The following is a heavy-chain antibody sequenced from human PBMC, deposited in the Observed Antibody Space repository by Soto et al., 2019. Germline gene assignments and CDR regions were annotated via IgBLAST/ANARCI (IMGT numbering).Heavy chain of an antibody. CDR1: GGSISSTNYH. D-gene: IGHD1-26*01. Sequence: SETLSLTCTVSGGSISSTNYHWGWIRQAPGKGLEWIGNIYYSGSSYYNPSLKSRVTVSVDTSKNQFSLKLSSVTAADTAVYYCARRVVGAIKGFDYWGQGTLVTVSS. J-gene: IGHJ4*02. CDR2: IYYSGSS. CDR3: ARRVVGAIKGFDY. V-gene: IGHV4-39*01.